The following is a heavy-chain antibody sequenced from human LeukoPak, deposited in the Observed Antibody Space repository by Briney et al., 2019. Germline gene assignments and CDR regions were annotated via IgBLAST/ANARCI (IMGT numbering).Heavy chain of an antibody. CDR1: GGSISPYF. V-gene: IGHV4-59*01. CDR2: ISYTGST. Sequence: SETLSLTCTVSGGSISPYFWSWMRQTPGKGLEWIGYISYTGSTNYNPALKSRVTISVDKSKNQFSLQLTSVTAADTAVYYCAREDYRGVTNFDPWGQGTLVTVSS. D-gene: IGHD3-10*01. J-gene: IGHJ5*02. CDR3: AREDYRGVTNFDP.